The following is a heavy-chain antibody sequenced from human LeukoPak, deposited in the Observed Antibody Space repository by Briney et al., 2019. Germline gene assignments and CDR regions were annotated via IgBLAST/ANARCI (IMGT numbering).Heavy chain of an antibody. J-gene: IGHJ3*02. CDR2: INTNTGNP. CDR1: GYTFTNYG. D-gene: IGHD5-18*01. V-gene: IGHV7-4-1*02. Sequence: ASVKVSCKASGYTFTNYGITWVRQAPGPGLEWMGWINTNTGNPTYAQGFTGRFVFSLDTSVSTAYLQISSLKAEDTAVYYCARDIGALRIQVPPDAFDIWGQGTMVTVSS. CDR3: ARDIGALRIQVPPDAFDI.